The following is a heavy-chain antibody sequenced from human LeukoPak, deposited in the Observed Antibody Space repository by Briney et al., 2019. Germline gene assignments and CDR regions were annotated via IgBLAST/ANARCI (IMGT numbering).Heavy chain of an antibody. V-gene: IGHV3-53*04. CDR1: GFTVSSNY. CDR3: ARVSGSGSYYIGY. Sequence: GGSLRLPCAASGFTVSSNYMSWVRQAPGKGLEWVSVIYSGGSTYYADSVKGRFTISRHNSKNALYLQMNSLRAEDTAVYYCARVSGSGSYYIGYWGQGTLVTVSP. D-gene: IGHD3-10*01. J-gene: IGHJ4*02. CDR2: IYSGGST.